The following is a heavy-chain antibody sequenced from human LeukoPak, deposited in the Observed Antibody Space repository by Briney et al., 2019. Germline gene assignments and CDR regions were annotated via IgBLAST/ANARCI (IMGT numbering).Heavy chain of an antibody. J-gene: IGHJ4*02. CDR1: GFTFSASA. D-gene: IGHD1-26*01. V-gene: IGHV3-21*01. CDR3: ARGRVGAAPDY. Sequence: GGSLRLSCAASGFTFSASAMSWVRQAPGKGLTWVSSISAGGESKHYADSVKGRFTISRDNAKNSLYLQMNSLRAEDTAVYYCARGRVGAAPDYWGQGTLVTVSS. CDR2: ISAGGESK.